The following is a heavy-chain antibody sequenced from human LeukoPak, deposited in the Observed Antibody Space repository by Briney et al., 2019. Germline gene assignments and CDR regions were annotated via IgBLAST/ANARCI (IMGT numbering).Heavy chain of an antibody. Sequence: GGSLRLSCAASGFTLSSYWMHWVRQAPGKGLVWVSRINSDGSSTSYADSVKGRFTISRDNAKNTLYLQMNSLRAEDTALYYCAGVTGTYYNWYFDLWGRGTLVTVSS. J-gene: IGHJ2*01. V-gene: IGHV3-74*01. CDR3: AGVTGTYYNWYFDL. D-gene: IGHD3-10*01. CDR2: INSDGSST. CDR1: GFTLSSYW.